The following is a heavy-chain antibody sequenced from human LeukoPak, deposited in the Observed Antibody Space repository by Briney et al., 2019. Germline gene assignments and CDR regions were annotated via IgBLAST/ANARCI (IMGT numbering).Heavy chain of an antibody. CDR3: ARVPGGFGEYYFDY. V-gene: IGHV3-48*03. J-gene: IGHJ4*02. Sequence: GGPLRLSCAASGFTFSSYEMNWVRQAPGKGLEWVSYISSSGSTIYYADSVKGRFTISRDNAKNSLYLQMNSLRAEDTAVYYCARVPGGFGEYYFDYWGQGTLVTVSS. D-gene: IGHD3-10*01. CDR2: ISSSGSTI. CDR1: GFTFSSYE.